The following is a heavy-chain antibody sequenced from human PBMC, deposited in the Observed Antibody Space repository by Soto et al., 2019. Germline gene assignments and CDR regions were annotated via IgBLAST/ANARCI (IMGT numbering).Heavy chain of an antibody. V-gene: IGHV3-30-3*01. CDR1: GFTFSSYA. CDR2: ISYDGSNK. CDR3: ARDFIPTY. Sequence: QVQLVESGGGVVQPGRSLRLSCAASGFTFSSYAMHWVRQAPGKGLEWVAVISYDGSNKYYADSVKGRFTISRDNSKNTLYLQMNSLRAEDTAVYNCARDFIPTYWGQGTLVTVSS. J-gene: IGHJ4*02.